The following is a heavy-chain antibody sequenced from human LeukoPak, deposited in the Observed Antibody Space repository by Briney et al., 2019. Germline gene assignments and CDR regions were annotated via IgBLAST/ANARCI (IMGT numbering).Heavy chain of an antibody. Sequence: GGSLRLSWAASGFTVSSNYMSLVRQAPGKGLEWVSVIYSGGSTYYADSVKGRFTISRDNSKNTLYLQMNSLRAEDTAVYYCARDRGGFDYWGQGTLVTVSS. CDR1: GFTVSSNY. CDR3: ARDRGGFDY. D-gene: IGHD3-10*01. V-gene: IGHV3-66*01. J-gene: IGHJ4*02. CDR2: IYSGGST.